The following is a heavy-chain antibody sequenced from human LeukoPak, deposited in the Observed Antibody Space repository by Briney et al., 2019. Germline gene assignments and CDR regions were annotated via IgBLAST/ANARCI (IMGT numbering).Heavy chain of an antibody. CDR1: GYTFTGYY. CDR3: AREYYDYVWGSYRYTVYYFDY. Sequence: ASVKVSCKASGYTFTGYYMHWVRAALGQGLEWMSWININSGGTSYAQKFQSRITMTRDTSISTAYMELSRLRSDDTAVYYCAREYYDYVWGSYRYTVYYFDYWGQGTLVTVSS. V-gene: IGHV1-2*02. D-gene: IGHD3-16*02. J-gene: IGHJ4*02. CDR2: ININSGGT.